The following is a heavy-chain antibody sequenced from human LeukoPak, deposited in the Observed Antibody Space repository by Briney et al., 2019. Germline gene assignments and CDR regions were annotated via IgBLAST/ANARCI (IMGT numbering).Heavy chain of an antibody. J-gene: IGHJ4*02. Sequence: GGSLRLSCTASGFTFTSYAMNWVRQAPGKGLEWISAISGSGGTTYYADSVKGRFTISRDNSKNTLYLQMNSLRAEDTAVYHCANADIAWFGESYPPFDYWGQRTLVTVSS. CDR1: GFTFTSYA. D-gene: IGHD3-10*01. CDR2: ISGSGGTT. CDR3: ANADIAWFGESYPPFDY. V-gene: IGHV3-23*01.